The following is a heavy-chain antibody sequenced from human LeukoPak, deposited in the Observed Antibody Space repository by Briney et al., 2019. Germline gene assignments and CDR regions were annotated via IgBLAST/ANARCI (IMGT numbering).Heavy chain of an antibody. CDR2: ISAYNGNT. D-gene: IGHD6-19*01. CDR1: GYTFTSYG. J-gene: IGHJ5*02. CDR3: ARVRLDLKMYNWFDP. Sequence: ASVKVSCKASGYTFTSYGISWVRQAPGQGLEWMGWISAYNGNTNYAQKLQGRVTMTTDTSTSTAYMELRSLRSDDTAVYYCARVRLDLKMYNWFDPWGQGTLVTVSS. V-gene: IGHV1-18*01.